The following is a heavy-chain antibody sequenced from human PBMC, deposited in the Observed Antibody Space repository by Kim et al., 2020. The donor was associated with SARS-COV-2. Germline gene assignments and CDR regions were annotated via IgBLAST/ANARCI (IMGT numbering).Heavy chain of an antibody. D-gene: IGHD1-26*01. J-gene: IGHJ4*02. Sequence: FEQKHQGTVTMTTDTSTRTAYMELRSLRSDDTAVYYCARVDHEWEPRFDYWGQGTLVTVSS. CDR3: ARVDHEWEPRFDY. V-gene: IGHV1-18*01.